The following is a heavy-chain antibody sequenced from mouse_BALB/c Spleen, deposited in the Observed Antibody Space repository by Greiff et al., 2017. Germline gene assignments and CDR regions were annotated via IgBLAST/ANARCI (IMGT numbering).Heavy chain of an antibody. D-gene: IGHD1-1*01. Sequence: EVKLVESGGGLVKPGGSLKLSCAASGFTFSDYYMYWVRQTPEKRLEWVATISDGGSYTYYPDSVKGRFTISRDNAKNNLYLQMSSLKSEDTAMYYCARGGPTRTWFAYWGQGTLVTVSA. CDR3: ARGGPTRTWFAY. CDR2: ISDGGSYT. CDR1: GFTFSDYY. V-gene: IGHV5-4*02. J-gene: IGHJ3*01.